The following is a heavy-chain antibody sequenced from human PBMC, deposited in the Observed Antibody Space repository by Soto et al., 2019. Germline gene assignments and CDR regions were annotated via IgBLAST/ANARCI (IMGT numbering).Heavy chain of an antibody. CDR3: VRGFAVTKRYYADY. CDR2: IIPILGIA. CDR1: GGTFSSYT. J-gene: IGHJ4*02. Sequence: QVQLVQSGAEVKKPGSSVKVSCKASGGTFSSYTISWVRQAPGQGLEWMGRIIPILGIANYAQKFQGRVTITTEKSTSTAYMELSRLRSEDTAVYYCVRGFAVTKRYYADYWGKG. V-gene: IGHV1-69*02. D-gene: IGHD4-17*01.